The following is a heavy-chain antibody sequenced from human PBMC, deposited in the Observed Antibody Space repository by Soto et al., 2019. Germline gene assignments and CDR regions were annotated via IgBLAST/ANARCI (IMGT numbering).Heavy chain of an antibody. CDR2: INGDGSST. J-gene: IGHJ4*02. V-gene: IGHV3-74*01. Sequence: EVHPVESGGGLVQPGGSLRLSCAASGFTFSSYWMHWVRQAPGKGLVWVSRINGDGSSTNYADSVKGRFTISRDNAKNTLYLPMNSLSAEGTAVYDCARGRQYGYYVVSWGQGSPVTVSS. CDR1: GFTFSSYW. D-gene: IGHD2-8*01. CDR3: ARGRQYGYYVVS.